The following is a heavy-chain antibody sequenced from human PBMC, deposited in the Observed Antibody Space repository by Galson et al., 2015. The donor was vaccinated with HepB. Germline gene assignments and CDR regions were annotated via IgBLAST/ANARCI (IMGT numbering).Heavy chain of an antibody. J-gene: IGHJ6*02. CDR3: ARDPLEGVWGDLDV. CDR1: GFTFSSYA. CDR2: ISYDGSNK. D-gene: IGHD3-16*01. Sequence: SLRLSCAASGFTFSSYAMHWVRQAPGKGLEWVAVISYDGSNKYYADSVKGRFTISRDNSKNTLYLQMNSLRAEDTAVYYCARDPLEGVWGDLDVWGQGTTVTVSS. V-gene: IGHV3-30*04.